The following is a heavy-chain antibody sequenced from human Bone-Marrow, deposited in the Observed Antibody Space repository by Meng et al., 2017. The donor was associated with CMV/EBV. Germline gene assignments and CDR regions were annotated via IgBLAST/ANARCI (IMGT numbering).Heavy chain of an antibody. Sequence: GESLKISCVGSGFTFDTYTMNWVRLAPGKGLEWLSSLTGSSSNIYYAESVRGRFTISRDNAKKSLYLQMNSLRAEDTAVYYCARSTRLGRLAYWGQGTQVTGSS. D-gene: IGHD6-6*01. CDR3: ARSTRLGRLAY. V-gene: IGHV3-21*01. CDR1: GFTFDTYT. J-gene: IGHJ4*02. CDR2: LTGSSSNI.